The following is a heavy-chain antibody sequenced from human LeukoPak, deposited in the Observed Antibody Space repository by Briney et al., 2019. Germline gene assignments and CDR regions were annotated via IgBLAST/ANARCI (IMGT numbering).Heavy chain of an antibody. CDR3: AREYPMYYDVLSGHFIDAFDI. CDR2: IFSTGNT. CDR1: GVPISSGNYY. D-gene: IGHD3-3*01. Sequence: SETLSLTCTVSGVPISSGNYYWTWIRQPAGKGLEWIGRIFSTGNTNSNPSLKSRVTISLDTSKNQFSLQLSSVTAADTAVYYCAREYPMYYDVLSGHFIDAFDIWGQGTMVTVSS. J-gene: IGHJ3*02. V-gene: IGHV4-61*02.